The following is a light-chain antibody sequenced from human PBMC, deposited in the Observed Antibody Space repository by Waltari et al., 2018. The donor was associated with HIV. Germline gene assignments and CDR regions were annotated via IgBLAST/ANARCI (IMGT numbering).Light chain of an antibody. V-gene: IGKV2-28*01. CDR2: LAS. CDR1: QSLLHNNGYTY. CDR3: MQALEIPLT. J-gene: IGKJ4*01. Sequence: DIVMTQPPFFLPVSPGEPASISCRSSQSLLHNNGYTYLNWYMQRPGQSPQLLLYLASHRSSVVPDRFSGSGSGTDFTLHIKKVEADDVGLYFCMQALEIPLTFGGGTKVEIK.